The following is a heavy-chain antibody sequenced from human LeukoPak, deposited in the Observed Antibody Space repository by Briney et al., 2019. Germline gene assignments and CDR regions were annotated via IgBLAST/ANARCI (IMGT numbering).Heavy chain of an antibody. CDR2: INWNGGST. Sequence: PGGSLRLSCAASGFTFSSYSMSWVRQAPGKGLEWVSGINWNGGSTGYADSVKGRFTISRDNAKNSLYLQMNSLRAEDTALYYCARKDYGGTYNWFDPWGQGTLVTVSS. D-gene: IGHD4-23*01. CDR1: GFTFSSYS. V-gene: IGHV3-20*04. CDR3: ARKDYGGTYNWFDP. J-gene: IGHJ5*02.